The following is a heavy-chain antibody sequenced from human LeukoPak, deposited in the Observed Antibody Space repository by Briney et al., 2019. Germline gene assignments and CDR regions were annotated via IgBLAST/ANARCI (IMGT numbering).Heavy chain of an antibody. CDR3: ATFTAVDIVVVPAAMDV. J-gene: IGHJ6*02. CDR2: FDPEDGET. D-gene: IGHD2-2*03. V-gene: IGHV1-24*01. CDR1: GYTLTELS. Sequence: ASVKVSCKVSGYTLTELSMHWVRQAPGKGLEWMGDFDPEDGETIYAQKFQGRVTMTEDTSTDTAYMELSSLRSEDTAVYYCATFTAVDIVVVPAAMDVWGQGTTVTVSS.